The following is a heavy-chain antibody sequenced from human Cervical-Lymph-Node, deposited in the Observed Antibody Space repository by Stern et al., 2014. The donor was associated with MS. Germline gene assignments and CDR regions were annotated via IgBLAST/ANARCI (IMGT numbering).Heavy chain of an antibody. CDR1: GFTFSTYW. J-gene: IGHJ4*02. CDR3: ARVYGGSVNSFDY. D-gene: IGHD4-23*01. Sequence: EVQLVESGGGLVQPGGSLRLSCVASGFTFSTYWMHWVRQAPGKGLVWVSRVNSDGRSTSYADSVKGRFTISRDNAKNTVYLQMNSLRAEDTAVYYCARVYGGSVNSFDYWGQGTLVTVSS. CDR2: VNSDGRST. V-gene: IGHV3-74*02.